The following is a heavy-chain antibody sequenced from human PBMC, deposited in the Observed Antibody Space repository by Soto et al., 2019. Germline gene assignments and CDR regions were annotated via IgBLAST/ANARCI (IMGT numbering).Heavy chain of an antibody. CDR3: AGTPLQGPRPAGTFDF. V-gene: IGHV4-59*01. CDR2: ISYSGST. D-gene: IGHD2-2*01. J-gene: IGHJ4*02. Sequence: WTWIRQPPGKGLEWIGYISYSGSTDYNPSLKSRVTVSTDASKNQFLLKLTSVTAVDTAVYFCAGTPLQGPRPAGTFDFWGQGTLVTVSP.